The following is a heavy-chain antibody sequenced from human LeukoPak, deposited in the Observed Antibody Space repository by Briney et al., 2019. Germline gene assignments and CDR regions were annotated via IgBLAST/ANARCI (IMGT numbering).Heavy chain of an antibody. CDR1: GFIFSSYA. D-gene: IGHD6-19*01. CDR3: ARGRQWLAPPFDY. V-gene: IGHV3-30*04. Sequence: GGSLRLSCAASGFIFSSYAMHWVRQAPGKGLEWVAVISYDGSNKYYADSVKGRFTISRDNSKNTLYLQMDSLRAEDTAVYYCARGRQWLAPPFDYWGQGTLVTVSS. CDR2: ISYDGSNK. J-gene: IGHJ4*02.